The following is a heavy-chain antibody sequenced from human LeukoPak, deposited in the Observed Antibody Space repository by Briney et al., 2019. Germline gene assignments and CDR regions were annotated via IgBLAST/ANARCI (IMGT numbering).Heavy chain of an antibody. CDR2: INSDGSST. J-gene: IGHJ4*02. CDR1: GFTFSSYW. Sequence: GGSLRLSCAASGFTFSSYWMHRVRQAPGKGLVWVSRINSDGSSTSYADSVKGRFTISRDNSKNTLYLQMNSLRAEDTAVYYCAREYYDILTGYYTLDYWGQGTLVTVSS. V-gene: IGHV3-74*01. CDR3: AREYYDILTGYYTLDY. D-gene: IGHD3-9*01.